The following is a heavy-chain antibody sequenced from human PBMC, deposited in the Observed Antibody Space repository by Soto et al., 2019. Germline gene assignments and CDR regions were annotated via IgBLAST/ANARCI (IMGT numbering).Heavy chain of an antibody. Sequence: PGGSLRLSCAASGFTFDDYNMHWVRQAPGKGLEWVSLISRDGTNTNYAESVKGRFTISRDNSKNSLYLQMNSLRTEDTALYYCVKETYYYGVSSYYPLGSWGQGTLVTVSS. CDR2: ISRDGTNT. D-gene: IGHD3-22*01. CDR1: GFTFDDYN. V-gene: IGHV3-43*01. CDR3: VKETYYYGVSSYYPLGS. J-gene: IGHJ5*02.